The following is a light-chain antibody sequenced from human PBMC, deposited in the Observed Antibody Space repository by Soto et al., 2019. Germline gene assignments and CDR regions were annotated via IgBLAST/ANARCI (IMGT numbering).Light chain of an antibody. J-gene: IGKJ4*01. V-gene: IGKV3-11*01. Sequence: EIVLTQSPATLSLSPGERATLSCRASQSVGTYFAWYQQKPGQAPRLLIYDSSNRATVIPARFSGSGSGTDFTLTISSLEPEDCAVYYCQQRSDWPSTFGGGTKVQIK. CDR3: QQRSDWPST. CDR2: DSS. CDR1: QSVGTY.